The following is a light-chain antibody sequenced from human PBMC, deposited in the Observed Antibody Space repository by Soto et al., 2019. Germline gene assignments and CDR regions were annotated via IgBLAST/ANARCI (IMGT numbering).Light chain of an antibody. Sequence: DIQITLSPSTLSASVGDRVAITCRASQSISTYLAWYQQKPGNAPKRLMYKASSIESGVPSRCSGSGWGAEFTITISSLQADDFATYYCQQYNTYSRTFGQGTKVDIK. CDR3: QQYNTYSRT. V-gene: IGKV1-5*03. J-gene: IGKJ1*01. CDR2: KAS. CDR1: QSISTY.